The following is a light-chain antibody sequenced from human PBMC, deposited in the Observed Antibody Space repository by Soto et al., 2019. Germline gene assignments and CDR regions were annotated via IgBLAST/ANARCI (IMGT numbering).Light chain of an antibody. CDR3: QQYHTWPIT. V-gene: IGKV3-20*01. Sequence: EIVLNHSPGTLALSPCEGAALSCSASQTGSTNYLAWYQQKPGQAPRLLIYGASKRATGIPDRFSGSGSGTDFTLTISRLEPEDCAIYYCQQYHTWPITFGGGTKVDIK. J-gene: IGKJ4*01. CDR1: QTGSTNY. CDR2: GAS.